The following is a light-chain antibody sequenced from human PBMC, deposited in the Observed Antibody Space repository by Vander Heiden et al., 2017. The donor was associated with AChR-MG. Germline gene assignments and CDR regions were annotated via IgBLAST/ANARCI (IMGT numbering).Light chain of an antibody. J-gene: IGLJ2*01. Sequence: QSALTQPASVSGSPGQSITTSCPGTSSDVGDYNHVCWYQHNPGKAPKIMIYDVTYRPTVVSNRDAGSKSGNTASLTISELQAEDEADYYSSSYIIRNTVIFGGGTKLTVL. V-gene: IGLV2-14*03. CDR3: SSYIIRNTVI. CDR2: DVT. CDR1: SSDVGDYNH.